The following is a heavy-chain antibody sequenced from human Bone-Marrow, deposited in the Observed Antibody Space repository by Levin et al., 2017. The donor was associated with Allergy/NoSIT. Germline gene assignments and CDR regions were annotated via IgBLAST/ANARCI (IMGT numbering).Heavy chain of an antibody. CDR1: GDSISDYY. CDR2: IYPTGST. J-gene: IGHJ6*02. V-gene: IGHV4-4*07. CDR3: ARHERSGHQHFYYYHGVDV. Sequence: PSETLSLTCNVSGDSISDYYWTWIRQSAGRGLEWIGRIYPTGSTNYNPSLKSRVTMSVDSSKNQFSLKLRSVTAADTAIYYCARHERSGHQHFYYYHGVDVWGRGTTVTVAS.